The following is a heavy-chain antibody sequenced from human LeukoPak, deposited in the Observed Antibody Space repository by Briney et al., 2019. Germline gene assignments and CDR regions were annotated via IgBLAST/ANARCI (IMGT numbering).Heavy chain of an antibody. D-gene: IGHD2-2*01. Sequence: ASVKVSCKASGYTFTSYGISWVRQAPGQGLEWMGWISAYNGNANYAQKLQGRVTMTTDTSTSTAYMELRSLRSDDTAVYYCASSAMGPDFPSPLICSSTSCYDYWGQGTLVTVSS. CDR2: ISAYNGNA. J-gene: IGHJ4*02. V-gene: IGHV1-18*01. CDR3: ASSAMGPDFPSPLICSSTSCYDY. CDR1: GYTFTSYG.